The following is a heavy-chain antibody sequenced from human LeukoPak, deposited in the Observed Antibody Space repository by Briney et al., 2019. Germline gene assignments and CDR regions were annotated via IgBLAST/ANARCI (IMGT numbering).Heavy chain of an antibody. V-gene: IGHV5-51*01. J-gene: IGHJ6*03. Sequence: GESLKISCKGSGYSFTSYWIGWVRQMPGKGLEWMGSIYPDDSDTRYNPSFEGQVTISADKSSSTACLQWSSLKASDTGMYYCARGGNHDYYYYYMDVWGKGTTITVSS. CDR3: ARGGNHDYYYYYMDV. CDR1: GYSFTSYW. D-gene: IGHD1-14*01. CDR2: IYPDDSDT.